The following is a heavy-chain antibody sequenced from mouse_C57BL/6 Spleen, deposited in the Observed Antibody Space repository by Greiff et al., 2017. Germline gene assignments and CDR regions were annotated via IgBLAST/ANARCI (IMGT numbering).Heavy chain of an antibody. V-gene: IGHV14-4*01. J-gene: IGHJ2*01. CDR2: IDPENGDT. CDR1: GFNIKDDY. D-gene: IGHD2-1*01. Sequence: DVKLQESGAELVRPGASVKLSCTASGFNIKDDYMHWVKQRPEQGLEWIGWIDPENGDTEYASKFQGKATITADTSSNTAYLQLSSLTSEDTAVYYCTTRGNYVYWGQGTTLTVSS. CDR3: TTRGNYVY.